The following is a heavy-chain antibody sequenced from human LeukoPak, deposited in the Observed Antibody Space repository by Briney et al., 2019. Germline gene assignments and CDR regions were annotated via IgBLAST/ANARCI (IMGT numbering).Heavy chain of an antibody. Sequence: GGSLRLSCAASGFAFSTYAMNWVRQAPGKGLEWGSLVSGSDGSTYYADSVKGRFTISRANSKNTLFRQMNSLRAEDTAVYYCTKDPAANAKYSFDYWGQGTLVTVSS. V-gene: IGHV3-23*01. CDR2: VSGSDGST. CDR1: GFAFSTYA. CDR3: TKDPAANAKYSFDY. D-gene: IGHD6-13*01. J-gene: IGHJ4*02.